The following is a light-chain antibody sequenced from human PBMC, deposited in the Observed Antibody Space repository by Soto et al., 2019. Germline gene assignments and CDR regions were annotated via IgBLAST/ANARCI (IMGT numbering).Light chain of an antibody. J-gene: IGKJ5*01. V-gene: IGKV3-20*01. Sequence: EIVLTQSPDTLSLSPGKRATLSCRASQTVRNNYLAWYQQKPGQAPRLLIYGASSRATGLPDRFSGSGSATDFTLTISGLEPEEFAVYYCQQYGSTPPITCGQGTRLEIK. CDR2: GAS. CDR1: QTVRNNY. CDR3: QQYGSTPPIT.